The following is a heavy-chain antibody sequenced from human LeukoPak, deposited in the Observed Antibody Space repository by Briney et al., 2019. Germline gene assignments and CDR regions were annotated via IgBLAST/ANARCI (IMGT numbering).Heavy chain of an antibody. CDR2: FSGSTGST. J-gene: IGHJ5*02. CDR3: ARGPRNDP. Sequence: TGGSLRLSCAASGFTFSSYGMNWVRQAPGKGLEWVSGFSGSTGSTHYADSVKGRFTISRDNSRDTLSLQMNSLRGEDTAVYFCARGPRNDPWGQGTLVTVSS. CDR1: GFTFSSYG. D-gene: IGHD1-14*01. V-gene: IGHV3-23*01.